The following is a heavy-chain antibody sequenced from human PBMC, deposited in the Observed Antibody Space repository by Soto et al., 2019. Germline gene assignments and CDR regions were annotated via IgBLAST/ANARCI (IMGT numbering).Heavy chain of an antibody. CDR1: GGSISSGDYY. CDR2: IYYSGST. J-gene: IGHJ4*02. Sequence: SETLSLTCTVSGGSISSGDYYWSWIRQPPGKGLEWIGYIYYSGSTYYNPSLKSRVTISVDTSKNQFSLKLSSVTASYTAVYYCALYDFWSGSDYWGQGTLVTVSS. V-gene: IGHV4-30-4*01. CDR3: ALYDFWSGSDY. D-gene: IGHD3-3*01.